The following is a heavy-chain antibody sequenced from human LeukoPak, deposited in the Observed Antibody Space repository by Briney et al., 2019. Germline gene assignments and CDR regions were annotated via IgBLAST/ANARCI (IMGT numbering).Heavy chain of an antibody. CDR3: ARDSGYYLAY. CDR2: ISYEGGNK. Sequence: QPGRSLILCGAASGFTFSSYAMHGGRQAPGKGGGCVSVISYEGGNKYAADSVKARFPTPRANSKNPLYLQMNSLRAEDPAVHYCARDSGYYLAYWGQGTWVTVSS. J-gene: IGHJ4*02. D-gene: IGHD2-21*01. CDR1: GFTFSSYA. V-gene: IGHV3-30-3*01.